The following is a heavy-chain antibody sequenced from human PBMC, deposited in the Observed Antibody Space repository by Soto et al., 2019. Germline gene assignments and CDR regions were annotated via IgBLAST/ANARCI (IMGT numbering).Heavy chain of an antibody. CDR2: VSAYHGNT. CDR3: ARERMVAHFDY. CDR1: GSTFANDG. Sequence: ASVQVSCRASGSTFANDGISWVRQAPRQGLEWMGCVSAYHGNTNYAQKLQGRGTMTTDTSTSKAYMELRSLRSDATAVYYCARERMVAHFDYWAQGTLVTVSS. J-gene: IGHJ4*02. D-gene: IGHD5-12*01. V-gene: IGHV1-18*01.